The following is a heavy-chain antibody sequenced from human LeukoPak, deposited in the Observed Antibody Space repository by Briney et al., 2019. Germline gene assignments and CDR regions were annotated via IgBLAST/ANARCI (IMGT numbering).Heavy chain of an antibody. CDR1: GFTFSDYY. CDR3: ARAGEGARNAFDI. CDR2: IYSGGST. J-gene: IGHJ3*02. Sequence: GGSLRLSCAASGFTFSDYYMSWIRQAPGKGLEWVSVIYSGGSTYYADSVKGRFTISRDNSKNTLYLQMNSLRAEDTAVYYCARAGEGARNAFDIWGQGTMVTVSS. D-gene: IGHD1-26*01. V-gene: IGHV3-66*01.